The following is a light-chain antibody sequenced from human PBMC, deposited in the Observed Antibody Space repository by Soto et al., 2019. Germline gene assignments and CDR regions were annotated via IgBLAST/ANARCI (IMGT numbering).Light chain of an antibody. J-gene: IGLJ2*01. CDR2: DVT. CDR3: SSYAGSTNVV. Sequence: QSALTQPPSASGSPGQSVTISCAGTSSDVGDYNSVSWYQQHPGKAPKLMIYDVTKRPSGVPDRFSGSKSANTASLTVSGRQPEDEADYFCSSYAGSTNVVFGGGTKLTVL. CDR1: SSDVGDYNS. V-gene: IGLV2-8*01.